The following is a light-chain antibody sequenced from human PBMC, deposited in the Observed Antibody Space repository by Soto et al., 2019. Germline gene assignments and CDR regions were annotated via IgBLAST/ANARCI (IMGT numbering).Light chain of an antibody. CDR1: QSLLHGNGYNY. J-gene: IGKJ5*01. Sequence: LTHSTLSLPVTPGQPASISCTSNQSLLHGNGYNYLDWYLQKPGQSPQLLIYLGSDRATGVPDRFSGSGSGTEFTLTISSLQPEDFATYYCLQHNSYPLTFGQGTRLEIK. V-gene: IGKV2-28*01. CDR3: LQHNSYPLT. CDR2: LGS.